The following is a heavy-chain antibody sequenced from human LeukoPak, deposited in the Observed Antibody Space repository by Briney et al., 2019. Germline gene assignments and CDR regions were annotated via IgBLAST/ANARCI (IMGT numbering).Heavy chain of an antibody. J-gene: IGHJ4*02. D-gene: IGHD5-24*01. CDR2: IYYSGST. Sequence: KPSETLSFTCTVSGGSISSYYWSWIRQPPGKGLEWIGCIYYSGSTNYNPSLKSRVTISVDTSNNQFSLKLTSLTAADTAVYYCARGRTGRTISFDYWGQGTLVTVSS. CDR3: ARGRTGRTISFDY. V-gene: IGHV4-59*01. CDR1: GGSISSYY.